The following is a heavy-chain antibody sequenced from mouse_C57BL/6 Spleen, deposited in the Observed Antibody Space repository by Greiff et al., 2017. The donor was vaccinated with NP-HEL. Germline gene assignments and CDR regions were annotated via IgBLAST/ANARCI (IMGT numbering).Heavy chain of an antibody. CDR2: ISYDGSN. CDR3: ARDYYYGSSYDYYAMDY. Sequence: EVKLMESGPGLVKPSQSLSLTCSVTGYSITSGYYWNWIRQFPGNKLEWMGYISYDGSNNYNPSLKNRISITRDTSKNQFFLKLNSVTTEDTATYYCARDYYYGSSYDYYAMDYWGQGTSVTVSS. J-gene: IGHJ4*01. D-gene: IGHD1-1*01. CDR1: GYSITSGYY. V-gene: IGHV3-6*01.